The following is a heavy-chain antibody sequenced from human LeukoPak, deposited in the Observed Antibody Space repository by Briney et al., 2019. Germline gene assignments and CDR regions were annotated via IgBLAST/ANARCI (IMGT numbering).Heavy chain of an antibody. Sequence: ASVKVSCKASGYTFTSYGISWVRQAPGQGLEWMGWISAYNGNTNYAQKLQGRVTMTTDTSTSTAYMELRSLRSDDTAVYYCARDRPVVPAANYYYYYGMDVWGQGTTVTVSS. J-gene: IGHJ6*02. V-gene: IGHV1-18*01. D-gene: IGHD2-2*01. CDR3: ARDRPVVPAANYYYYYGMDV. CDR1: GYTFTSYG. CDR2: ISAYNGNT.